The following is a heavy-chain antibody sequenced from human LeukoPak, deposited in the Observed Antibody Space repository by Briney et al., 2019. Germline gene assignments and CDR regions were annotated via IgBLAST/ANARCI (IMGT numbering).Heavy chain of an antibody. D-gene: IGHD1-26*01. CDR2: INHSGGT. Sequence: PSETLSLTCAVYGESLSVYYGSWIRQPPGKGLEWIGEINHSGGTSYNPSLKSRVTISIDTSRNQFSLRLNSVTAADTAVYYCARGVLRYYYFDYWGQGALVTVSS. V-gene: IGHV4-34*01. J-gene: IGHJ4*02. CDR1: GESLSVYY. CDR3: ARGVLRYYYFDY.